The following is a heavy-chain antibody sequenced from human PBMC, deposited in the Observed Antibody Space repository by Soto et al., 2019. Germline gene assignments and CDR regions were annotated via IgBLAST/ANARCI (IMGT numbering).Heavy chain of an antibody. Sequence: SETLSLTCGASGGSLSGATYSWNWIRQPPVKGLEWIGYIFPSGTTYYNPSLNSRVTISIDVSKNQFSLSLRSLTAADTAVYYCARSREFDYWSQGTLLTVSS. CDR2: IFPSGTT. CDR3: ARSREFDY. J-gene: IGHJ4*02. V-gene: IGHV4-30-2*01. CDR1: GGSLSGATYS.